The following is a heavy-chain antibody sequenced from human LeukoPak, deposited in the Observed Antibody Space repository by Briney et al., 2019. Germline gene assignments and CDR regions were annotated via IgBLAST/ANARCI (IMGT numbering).Heavy chain of an antibody. CDR3: AKTGYYGSGSYYPLYYFDY. CDR1: GFTFSRYG. CDR2: ISNDGSNI. D-gene: IGHD3-10*01. V-gene: IGHV3-30*18. J-gene: IGHJ4*02. Sequence: GGSLRLSCAASGFTFSRYGMHWVRQAPGKGLEWVAVISNDGSNIYYADSVKGRFTISRDNSKNTLYLQMDSLRAEDTAVYYCAKTGYYGSGSYYPLYYFDYWGQGTLVTVSS.